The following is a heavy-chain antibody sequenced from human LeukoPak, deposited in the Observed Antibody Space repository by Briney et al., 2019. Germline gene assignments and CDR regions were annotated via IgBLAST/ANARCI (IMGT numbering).Heavy chain of an antibody. Sequence: SETLCLTCSVSGGSISSYRCSWIRQPAGKGLEWIGRMYASGSTNFNPSLKSRVTMSVDTSKNQFSLNLSSVTAADTAVYYCARDMGVSQRYWYFDLWGPGTLVTVSS. CDR2: MYASGST. J-gene: IGHJ2*01. CDR3: ARDMGVSQRYWYFDL. CDR1: GGSISSYR. V-gene: IGHV4-4*07. D-gene: IGHD2-2*01.